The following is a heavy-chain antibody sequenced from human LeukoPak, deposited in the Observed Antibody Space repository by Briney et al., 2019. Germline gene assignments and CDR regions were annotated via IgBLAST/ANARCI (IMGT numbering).Heavy chain of an antibody. CDR3: AKDGPASWGYFDY. D-gene: IGHD3-16*01. CDR1: GFTFRSYA. V-gene: IGHV3-23*01. CDR2: ISSSCSST. J-gene: IGHJ4*02. Sequence: GGSLRLSCAASGFTFRSYAMNWVRQAPGKGLEWVSTISSSCSSTYYPDSVRGRFTISRDNSKNTLYLVMNSLRAEDTAEYYCAKDGPASWGYFDYWGQGTLVTVSS.